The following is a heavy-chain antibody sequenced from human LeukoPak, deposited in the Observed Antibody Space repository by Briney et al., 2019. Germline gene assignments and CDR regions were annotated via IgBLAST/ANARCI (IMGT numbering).Heavy chain of an antibody. CDR3: ASPGGYYDSSGYGFFDY. J-gene: IGHJ4*02. Sequence: PSETLSLTCTVSGGSISSSSYYWGWIRQPPGKGLEWIGSIYYSGSTYYNPSLKSRVTISVDTSKNQFSLKLSSVTAADTAVYYCASPGGYYDSSGYGFFDYWGQGTLVTVSS. CDR1: GGSISSSSYY. CDR2: IYYSGST. D-gene: IGHD3-22*01. V-gene: IGHV4-39*01.